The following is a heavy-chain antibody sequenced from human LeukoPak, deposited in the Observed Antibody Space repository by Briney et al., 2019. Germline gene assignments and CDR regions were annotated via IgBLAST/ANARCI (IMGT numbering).Heavy chain of an antibody. Sequence: ASVKVSCKASGGTFSSYAIIWVRQAPGQGLEWMGRIIPILGIANYAQKFQGRVTITADKSTSTAYMELSSLRSEDTAVYYCARHHIAARPDYFDYWGQGTLVTVSS. CDR2: IIPILGIA. CDR1: GGTFSSYA. V-gene: IGHV1-69*04. CDR3: ARHHIAARPDYFDY. D-gene: IGHD6-6*01. J-gene: IGHJ4*02.